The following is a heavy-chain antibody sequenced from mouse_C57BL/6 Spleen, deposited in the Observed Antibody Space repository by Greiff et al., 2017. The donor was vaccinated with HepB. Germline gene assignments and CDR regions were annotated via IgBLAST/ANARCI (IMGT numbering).Heavy chain of an antibody. D-gene: IGHD1-1*01. CDR3: ATTTVVARGFAY. V-gene: IGHV1-22*01. CDR2: INPNNGGT. CDR1: GYTFTDYN. J-gene: IGHJ3*01. Sequence: EVQLQQSGPELVKPGASVKMSCKASGYTFTDYNMHWVKQSHGKSLEWIGYINPNNGGTSYNQKFKGKATLTVNKSSSTAYMELRSLTSEDSAVYYCATTTVVARGFAYWGQGTLVTVSA.